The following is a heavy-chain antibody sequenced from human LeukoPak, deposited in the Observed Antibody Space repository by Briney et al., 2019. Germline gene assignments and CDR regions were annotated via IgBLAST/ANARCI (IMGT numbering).Heavy chain of an antibody. V-gene: IGHV3-30-3*01. Sequence: SGGSLRLSCAASGFTFSNYGMHWVCQAPGKGLEWVAVISYDGSNKYYADSVKGRFTISRDNSKNTLYLQMSSLRAEDTAVYYCAKDFKSSGWYVLPYFDYWGQGTLVTVSS. J-gene: IGHJ4*02. CDR1: GFTFSNYG. CDR2: ISYDGSNK. CDR3: AKDFKSSGWYVLPYFDY. D-gene: IGHD6-19*01.